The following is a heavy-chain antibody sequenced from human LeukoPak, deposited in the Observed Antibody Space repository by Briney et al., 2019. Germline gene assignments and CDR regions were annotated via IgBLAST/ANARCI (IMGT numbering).Heavy chain of an antibody. CDR2: FYYSGTT. CDR1: GGSINNYY. D-gene: IGHD6-19*01. CDR3: ARFVAVAGTNWFDP. J-gene: IGHJ5*02. Sequence: SETLSLTCTVSGGSINNYYWSWIRQSPGRGLEWIGYFYYSGTTNYNPSLQSRVTMSVDTSKNQFSLKLSSVTAADTAVYYCARFVAVAGTNWFDPWGQGTLVTVSS. V-gene: IGHV4-59*01.